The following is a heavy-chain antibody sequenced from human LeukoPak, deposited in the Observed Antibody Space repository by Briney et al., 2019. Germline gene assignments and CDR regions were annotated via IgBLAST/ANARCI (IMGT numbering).Heavy chain of an antibody. J-gene: IGHJ4*02. CDR2: IYTSGST. Sequence: PSETLSLTCTVPGGSISSYYWSWIRQPAGKGLEWIGRIYTSGSTNYNPSLKSRVTMSVDTSKNQFSLKLSSVTAAETAVYYCARSAPDYGDYTGFDYWGQGTLVTVSS. D-gene: IGHD4-17*01. V-gene: IGHV4-4*07. CDR1: GGSISSYY. CDR3: ARSAPDYGDYTGFDY.